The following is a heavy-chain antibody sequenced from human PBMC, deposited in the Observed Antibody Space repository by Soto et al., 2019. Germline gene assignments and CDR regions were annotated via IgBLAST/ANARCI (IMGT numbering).Heavy chain of an antibody. D-gene: IGHD6-13*01. CDR1: GYTFTSYD. CDR3: ARGRKQQLVYYYYGMDV. J-gene: IGHJ6*02. Sequence: ASVKVSCKASGYTFTSYDINWVRQATGQGLEWMGWMNPNSGNTGYGQKFQGRVTMTRNTSISTAYMELSSLRSEDTAVYYCARGRKQQLVYYYYGMDVWGQGTTVTVSS. CDR2: MNPNSGNT. V-gene: IGHV1-8*01.